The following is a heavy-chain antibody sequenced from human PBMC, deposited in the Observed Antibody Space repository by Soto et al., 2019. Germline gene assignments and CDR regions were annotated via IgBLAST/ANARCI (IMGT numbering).Heavy chain of an antibody. CDR1: GFPFSDYA. Sequence: EVQLLESGGGLAQPGGSLRVSCAASGFPFSDYAMSWVRQAPGKGLEWVSIITATGGSTYYADSVKGRFTISRDDAKNTLHLQMNSLRVEDTAVYYCVKVFYVWGVTGDYWAQGALVTVSS. J-gene: IGHJ4*02. D-gene: IGHD3-16*01. CDR2: ITATGGST. CDR3: VKVFYVWGVTGDY. V-gene: IGHV3-23*01.